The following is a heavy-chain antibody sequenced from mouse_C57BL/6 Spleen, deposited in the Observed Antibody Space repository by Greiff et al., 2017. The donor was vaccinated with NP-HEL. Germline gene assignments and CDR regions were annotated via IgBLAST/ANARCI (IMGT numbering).Heavy chain of an antibody. CDR1: GYSFTDYN. D-gene: IGHD1-1*01. CDR2: INPNYGTT. V-gene: IGHV1-39*01. Sequence: EVQLQQSGPELVKPGASVKISCKASGYSFTDYNMNWVKQSNGKSLEWIGVINPNYGTTSYNQKFKGKATLTVDQSSSTAYMQLNSLTSEDSAVYYCASPHYYGSSYVGYFDYWGQGTTLTVSS. J-gene: IGHJ2*01. CDR3: ASPHYYGSSYVGYFDY.